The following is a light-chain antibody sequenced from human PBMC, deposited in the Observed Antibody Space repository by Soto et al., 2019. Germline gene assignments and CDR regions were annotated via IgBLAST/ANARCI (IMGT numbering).Light chain of an antibody. V-gene: IGKV4-1*01. Sequence: DIVLTQSQDYLVVSLRELATINGKSSQSVLYSSNNKNYFDWYQQKPGQPHKLLIYWASTRESGVHDRFSGSGSGTDVTLTISSLQAEDVAVYYCQQHYRTPPTFGQGTKVEIK. J-gene: IGKJ1*01. CDR3: QQHYRTPPT. CDR2: WAS. CDR1: QSVLYSSNNKNY.